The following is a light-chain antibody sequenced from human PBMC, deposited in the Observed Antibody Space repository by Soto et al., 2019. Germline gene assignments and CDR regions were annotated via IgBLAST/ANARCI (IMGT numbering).Light chain of an antibody. V-gene: IGKV3-15*01. CDR3: QQYNNWPPLT. J-gene: IGKJ4*01. CDR2: GAS. Sequence: EIVMTQSPATLSVSPGERATLSCRASQSVSSNLAWYQQKPGQAPRLLIYGASTRATGIPARFSGSGSGTDFPLTIISLQYEDFAVYYCQQYNNWPPLTFGGGTKVEIK. CDR1: QSVSSN.